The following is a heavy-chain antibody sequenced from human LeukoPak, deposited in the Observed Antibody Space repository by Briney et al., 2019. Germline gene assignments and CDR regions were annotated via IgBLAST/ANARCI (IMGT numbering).Heavy chain of an antibody. CDR3: AAGKWYGNF. D-gene: IGHD2-15*01. J-gene: IGHJ4*02. V-gene: IGHV3-30*03. Sequence: GRSLRLSCAASGFTFSSYGMHWVRQAPGKGLEWVAVISYDGSNKYYADSVKGRFTISRDNSKNTLYLQMNSLRAEDTAVYYCAAGKWYGNFWGQGTLVTVSS. CDR2: ISYDGSNK. CDR1: GFTFSSYG.